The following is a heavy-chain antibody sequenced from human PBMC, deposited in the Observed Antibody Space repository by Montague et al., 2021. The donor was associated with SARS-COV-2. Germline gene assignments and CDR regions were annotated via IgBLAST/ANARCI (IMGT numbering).Heavy chain of an antibody. CDR3: ARLTAGYCSGGSCYWGTGFDY. CDR1: GGSVSTSPYF. CDR2: IYYSGST. Sequence: SETLSLPCTVSGGSVSTSPYFWGWIRQPPGKGLEWIGSIYYSGSTYYNPSLKSRVAISIDTSENQFSLKLSSVTAADTAVYYCARLTAGYCSGGSCYWGTGFDYWGQGTLVTVSS. J-gene: IGHJ4*02. V-gene: IGHV4-39*07. D-gene: IGHD2-15*01.